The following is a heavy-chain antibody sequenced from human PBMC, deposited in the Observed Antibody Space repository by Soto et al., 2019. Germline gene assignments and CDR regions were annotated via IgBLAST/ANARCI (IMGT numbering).Heavy chain of an antibody. CDR1: GYTFTSYA. Sequence: QVQLVQSGAEVKKPGASVKVSCKASGYTFTSYAMHWVRQAPGQRLEWMGWINAGNGNTKYSQKFQGRVTITRDTSASTAYMELSSLRSEDTAVYYCASDPPEAVETPVHGMDVWGQGTTVTVSS. CDR3: ASDPPEAVETPVHGMDV. D-gene: IGHD6-19*01. J-gene: IGHJ6*02. CDR2: INAGNGNT. V-gene: IGHV1-3*01.